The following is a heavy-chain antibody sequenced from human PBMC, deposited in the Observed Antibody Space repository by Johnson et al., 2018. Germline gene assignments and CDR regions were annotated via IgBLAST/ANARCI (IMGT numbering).Heavy chain of an antibody. CDR1: GFTFSSYG. J-gene: IGHJ6*02. V-gene: IGHV3-33*01. CDR3: ARAKCRGGSCRFYYNYYGMDV. CDR2: IWYDGSTK. Sequence: QVQLVQSGGGVVQPGRSLRLSCAASGFTFSSYGMHWVRQAPGKGLEWVTFIWYDGSTKYYGDSVKGRFTIPRDNSKKTLYLQMNSLRAEDTAVYYCARAKCRGGSCRFYYNYYGMDVWGQGTTVTVSS. D-gene: IGHD2-15*01.